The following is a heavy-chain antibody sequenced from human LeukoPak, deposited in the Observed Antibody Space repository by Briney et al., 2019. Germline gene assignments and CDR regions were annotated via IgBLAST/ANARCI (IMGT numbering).Heavy chain of an antibody. J-gene: IGHJ3*02. CDR2: INPNSGGT. Sequence: GASVKVSCKASGYTFIGYYMHWVRQAPGKGPEWVGRINPNSGGTNYAQKFQGRVTMTRDTSISTAYMELSRLRSDDTAVYYCARADCSSTSCLNAFDIWGQGTMVTVSS. D-gene: IGHD2-2*01. V-gene: IGHV1-2*06. CDR3: ARADCSSTSCLNAFDI. CDR1: GYTFIGYY.